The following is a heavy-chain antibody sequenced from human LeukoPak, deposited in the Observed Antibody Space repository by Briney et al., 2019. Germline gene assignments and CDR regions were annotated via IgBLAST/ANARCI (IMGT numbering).Heavy chain of an antibody. CDR3: ARARGDYDSSGYYYYYYGMDA. V-gene: IGHV1-69*10. D-gene: IGHD3-22*01. J-gene: IGHJ6*02. CDR1: GGTFSSYT. CDR2: IIPILGMA. Sequence: SVTVSCKASGGTFSSYTISWVRQAPGQGLEWMGRIIPILGMANYAQKFQGRVTITADKSTSTAYMELSSLRSEDTAVYYCARARGDYDSSGYYYYYYGMDAWGQGTTVTVSS.